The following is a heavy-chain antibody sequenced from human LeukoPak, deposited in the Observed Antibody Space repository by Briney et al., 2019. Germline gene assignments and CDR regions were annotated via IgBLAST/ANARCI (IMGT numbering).Heavy chain of an antibody. CDR2: IDSGGGTQ. V-gene: IGHV3-48*03. Sequence: PGGSLRLSCAASGFTFSGHEMNWVRQAPGKGLEWISYIDSGGGTQYYADSVKGRFTISRDNAKNSLYLQMNNLRAEDTAVYYCARGVRTMVVVVSSDNWGQGILVTVSS. J-gene: IGHJ4*02. CDR3: ARGVRTMVVVVSSDN. D-gene: IGHD3-22*01. CDR1: GFTFSGHE.